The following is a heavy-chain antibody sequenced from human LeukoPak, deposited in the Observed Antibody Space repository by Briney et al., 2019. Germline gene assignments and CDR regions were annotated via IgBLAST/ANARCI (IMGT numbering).Heavy chain of an antibody. Sequence: SQTLSLTCTVSGGSISSYYWSWIRQPPGKGLEWIGYFYYSGSSNYNPSLKSRITISGDTSKNQFSLKLSSVTAADTAIYYCARVSPAVGAFDIWGRGTMVTVSS. D-gene: IGHD6-13*01. CDR3: ARVSPAVGAFDI. CDR1: GGSISSYY. CDR2: FYYSGSS. J-gene: IGHJ3*02. V-gene: IGHV4-59*01.